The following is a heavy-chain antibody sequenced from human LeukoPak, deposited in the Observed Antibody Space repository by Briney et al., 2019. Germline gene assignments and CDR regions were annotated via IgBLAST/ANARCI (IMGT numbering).Heavy chain of an antibody. CDR2: IYYSGST. Sequence: SETLSLTCTVSGGSISSGYWSWIRQPPGKGLEWIGYIYYSGSTNYNPSLKSRVTISVDTSKNQFSLKLSSVIAADTAVYYCASRWGAKYYFDYWGQGTLVTVSS. J-gene: IGHJ4*02. CDR3: ASRWGAKYYFDY. CDR1: GGSISSGY. V-gene: IGHV4-59*12. D-gene: IGHD4-23*01.